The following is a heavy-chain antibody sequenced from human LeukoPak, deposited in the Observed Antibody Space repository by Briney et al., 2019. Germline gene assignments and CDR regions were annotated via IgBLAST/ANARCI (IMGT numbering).Heavy chain of an antibody. CDR2: INHSGST. CDR1: GGSFSGYY. Sequence: PSETLSLTCAVYGGSFSGYYWSWIRQPPGKGLEWIGEINHSGSTNYNPSLKSRVTISVDTSKNQSSLKLSSVTAADTAVYYCARARRGDFDYWGQGTLVTVSS. CDR3: ARARRGDFDY. V-gene: IGHV4-34*01. D-gene: IGHD3-16*01. J-gene: IGHJ4*02.